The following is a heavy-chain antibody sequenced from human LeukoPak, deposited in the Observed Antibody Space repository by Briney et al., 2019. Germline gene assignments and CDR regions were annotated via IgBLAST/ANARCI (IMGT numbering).Heavy chain of an antibody. CDR1: GFTFSGYW. CDR3: ARERPPHYDFWSGYFWGYYYYYMDV. V-gene: IGHV3-7*01. CDR2: IKQDGSDE. J-gene: IGHJ6*03. Sequence: GGSLRLSCAASGFTFSGYWMSWVRQAPGKGLEWVANIKQDGSDEYYVDSVKGRFTISRDNAKNSLYLQINSLRAEDMAVYYCARERPPHYDFWSGYFWGYYYYYMDVWGKGTTVTVSS. D-gene: IGHD3-3*01.